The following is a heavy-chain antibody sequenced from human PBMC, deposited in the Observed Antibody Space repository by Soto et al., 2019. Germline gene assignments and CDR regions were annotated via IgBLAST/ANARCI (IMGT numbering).Heavy chain of an antibody. Sequence: KPSETLSLTCTVSGGSISSYYWSWIRQPAGKGLEWIGRIYTSGSTNYNPSLKSRVTMSVDTSKNQFSLKLSSVTAADTAVYYCARDRSATRYFDWLPFDYWGQGTLVTV. CDR2: IYTSGST. J-gene: IGHJ4*02. CDR1: GGSISSYY. D-gene: IGHD3-9*01. CDR3: ARDRSATRYFDWLPFDY. V-gene: IGHV4-4*07.